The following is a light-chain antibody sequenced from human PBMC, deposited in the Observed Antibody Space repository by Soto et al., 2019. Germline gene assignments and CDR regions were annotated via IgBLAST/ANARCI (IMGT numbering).Light chain of an antibody. CDR2: GAS. CDR3: QQYGSSPLFT. CDR1: QSVSSSY. V-gene: IGKV3-20*01. Sequence: EIVLTQSPGTLSLSPGERATLSCRASQSVSSSYLAWYQQKSGQAPRLLIYGASSRATGIPDRLSGSGSGTDFTLTISRLEPEDFAVYYCQQYGSSPLFTFGPGTKVDIK. J-gene: IGKJ3*01.